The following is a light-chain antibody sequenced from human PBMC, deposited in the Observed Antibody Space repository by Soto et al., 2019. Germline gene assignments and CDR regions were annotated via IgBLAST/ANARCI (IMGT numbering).Light chain of an antibody. V-gene: IGKV3-20*01. Sequence: VLTQSPATLSLSPGDRDTLSCRASQSVTSSYLAWYQQTPGQPPRLVMYAASTRATGIPARFWGGGSGTDFTLTIDKLEPEDFAVYYCQQYGGMPITFGGGTKVDIK. J-gene: IGKJ4*01. CDR2: AAS. CDR1: QSVTSSY. CDR3: QQYGGMPIT.